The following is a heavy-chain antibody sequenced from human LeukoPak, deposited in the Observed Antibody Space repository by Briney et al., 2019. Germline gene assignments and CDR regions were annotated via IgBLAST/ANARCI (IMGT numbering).Heavy chain of an antibody. Sequence: SVKVSCKASGYTFTGYYMHWVRQAPGQGLEWMGRIIPILGIANYAQKFQGRVTITADKSTSTAYMELSSLRSEDTAVYYCARGLEWLGFDYWGQGTLVTVSS. D-gene: IGHD1-1*01. CDR2: IIPILGIA. CDR3: ARGLEWLGFDY. J-gene: IGHJ4*02. CDR1: GYTFTGYY. V-gene: IGHV1-69*04.